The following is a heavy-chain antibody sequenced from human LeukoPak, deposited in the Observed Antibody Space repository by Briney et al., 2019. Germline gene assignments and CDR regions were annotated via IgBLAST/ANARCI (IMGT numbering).Heavy chain of an antibody. CDR3: ATRDNYCYYMDV. CDR2: IYYSGST. D-gene: IGHD2-21*02. CDR1: GGSISSYY. V-gene: IGHV4-59*08. Sequence: PSETLSLTCTVSGGSISSYYWSWIRQPPGKGLEWIGYIYYSGSTNYNPSLKSRVTISVDTSKNQFSLKLSSVTAADTAVYYCATRDNYCYYMDVWGKGTTVTVSS. J-gene: IGHJ6*03.